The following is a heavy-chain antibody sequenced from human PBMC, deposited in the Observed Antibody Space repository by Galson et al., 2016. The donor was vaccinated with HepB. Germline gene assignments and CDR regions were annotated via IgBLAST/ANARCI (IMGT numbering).Heavy chain of an antibody. J-gene: IGHJ4*02. V-gene: IGHV3-7*03. Sequence: SLRLSCAASEFTFSTYWMHWVRQAPGKGLEWVASIKQDESEKYYVDSVKGRFTISRDNAKNSLYLQMDSLRAEDTAVYYCARDKRLWLVWGQGTPVAVSS. CDR2: IKQDESEK. CDR3: ARDKRLWLV. CDR1: EFTFSTYW. D-gene: IGHD5-18*01.